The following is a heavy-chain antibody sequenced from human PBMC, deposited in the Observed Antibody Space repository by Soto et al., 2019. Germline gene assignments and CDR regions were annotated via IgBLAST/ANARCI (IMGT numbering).Heavy chain of an antibody. D-gene: IGHD3-3*01. J-gene: IGHJ4*02. CDR1: GGTFSSYA. Sequence: ASVKVSCKASGGTFSSYASSWVRLAPGQGLEWMGGIIPIFGTANYAQKFQGRVTITADESTSTAYMELSSLRSEDTAVYYCARTRTLRFLEWAYFDYWGQGTLVTVSS. V-gene: IGHV1-69*13. CDR3: ARTRTLRFLEWAYFDY. CDR2: IIPIFGTA.